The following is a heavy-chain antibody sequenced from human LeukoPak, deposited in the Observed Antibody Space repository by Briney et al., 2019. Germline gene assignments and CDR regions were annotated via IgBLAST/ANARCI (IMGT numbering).Heavy chain of an antibody. CDR3: ARAMVRGAFDY. V-gene: IGHV3-7*01. CDR1: GFTFSSYW. Sequence: EGSLRLSCAASGFTFSSYWMSWVRQALGKGLEWVANIKQDGSEKYYVDSVKGRFTISRDNAKNSLYLQMNSLRAEDTAVYYCARAMVRGAFDYWGQGTLVTVSS. D-gene: IGHD3-10*01. CDR2: IKQDGSEK. J-gene: IGHJ4*02.